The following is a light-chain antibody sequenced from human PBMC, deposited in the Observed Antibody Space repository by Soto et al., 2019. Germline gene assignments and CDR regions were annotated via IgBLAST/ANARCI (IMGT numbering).Light chain of an antibody. CDR2: GAS. V-gene: IGKV3-15*01. Sequence: ETVMTQSPVTLSVSPGERATLSCRASQSVSSNVAWYQQKPGQAPRLLIYGASTRATGIPDRFSGSGSGTEFTLTISSLQSEDFAVYYCQQYNNWPPVTFGQGTRLEIK. CDR3: QQYNNWPPVT. J-gene: IGKJ5*01. CDR1: QSVSSN.